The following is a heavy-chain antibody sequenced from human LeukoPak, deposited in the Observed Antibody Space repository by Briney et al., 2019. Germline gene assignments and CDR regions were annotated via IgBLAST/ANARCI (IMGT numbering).Heavy chain of an antibody. CDR2: IYYSGST. CDR1: GGSVSSYY. J-gene: IGHJ5*02. Sequence: SETLSLTCTVSGGSVSSYYWSWIRQPPGKGLEWIAYIYYSGSTKYNPSLKSRVTISLDRSKNQFSLKLRSVAAADTAVYYCARLQVHCGGDCYTRWFDPWGQGTLVTVSS. V-gene: IGHV4-59*08. CDR3: ARLQVHCGGDCYTRWFDP. D-gene: IGHD2-21*02.